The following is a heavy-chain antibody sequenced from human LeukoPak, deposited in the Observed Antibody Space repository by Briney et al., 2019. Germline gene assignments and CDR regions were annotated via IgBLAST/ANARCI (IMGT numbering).Heavy chain of an antibody. V-gene: IGHV1-2*06. CDR1: GYTFTGYY. D-gene: IGHD1-26*01. J-gene: IGHJ4*02. CDR3: ARDLSGSFDY. Sequence: GASVKVSCKASGYTFTGYYMRWVRQAPGQGLEWMGRINPNSGGTNYAQKFQGRVTMTRDTSTSTAYMELSRLRSDDTAVYYCARDLSGSFDYWGQGTLVTVSS. CDR2: INPNSGGT.